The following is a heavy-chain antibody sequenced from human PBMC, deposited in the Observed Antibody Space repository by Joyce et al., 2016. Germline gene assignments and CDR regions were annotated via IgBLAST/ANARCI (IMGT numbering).Heavy chain of an antibody. CDR3: ARGLVVTGTRVRGYNYGYSS. V-gene: IGHV4-34*02. D-gene: IGHD5-18*01. CDR1: GGSFSGYY. Sequence: QVQLQQWGGGLLKPSETLSLTCAVYGGSFSGYYWSWIRQPPGKGLEWSGEVNHSGSTRYDESLKSRVTISVDTSKNQLSLNLTSVTAADTAVYFCARGLVVTGTRVRGYNYGYSSWGQGTLVTVSS. J-gene: IGHJ5*02. CDR2: VNHSGST.